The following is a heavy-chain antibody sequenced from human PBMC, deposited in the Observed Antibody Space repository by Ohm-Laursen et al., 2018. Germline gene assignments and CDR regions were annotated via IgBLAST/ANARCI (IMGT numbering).Heavy chain of an antibody. J-gene: IGHJ5*02. CDR1: GYSISSGYY. D-gene: IGHD3-22*01. CDR2: IYHSGST. CDR3: ATRYYYDSSGYYLGGFDP. V-gene: IGHV4-38-2*01. Sequence: SDTLSLTCVVSGYSISSGYYWGWIRQPPGKGLEWIGSIYHSGSTYYNPSLKSRVTISVDTSKNQFSLKLSSVTAADTAVYYCATRYYYDSSGYYLGGFDPWGQGTLVTVSS.